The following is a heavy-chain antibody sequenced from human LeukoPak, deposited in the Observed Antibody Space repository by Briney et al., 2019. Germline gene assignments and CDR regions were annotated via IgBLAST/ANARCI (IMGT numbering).Heavy chain of an antibody. CDR3: ARDRLQYFDY. V-gene: IGHV3-53*01. Sequence: GGSLRLTCAASGFTVSDFYMSWVRQAPGKGLEWVSLIYVSGDTYYTDSVKGRFTISRDTSENTLYLQMNSLRVEDTAVYYCARDRLQYFDYWGQGTLVTVSS. J-gene: IGHJ4*02. CDR1: GFTVSDFY. D-gene: IGHD5-18*01. CDR2: IYVSGDT.